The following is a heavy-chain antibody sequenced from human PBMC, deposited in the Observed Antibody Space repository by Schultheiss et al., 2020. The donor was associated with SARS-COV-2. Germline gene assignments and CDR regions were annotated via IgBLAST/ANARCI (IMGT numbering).Heavy chain of an antibody. CDR3: AKELPYSSGWYYYYGMDV. CDR2: IWYDGSNK. Sequence: GGSLRLSCAASGFTFSDYYMSWIRQAPGKGLEWVAVIWYDGSNKYYADSVKGRFTISRDNSKNTLYLQMNSLRAEDTAVYYCAKELPYSSGWYYYYGMDVWGQGTTVTVSS. J-gene: IGHJ6*02. CDR1: GFTFSDYY. D-gene: IGHD6-19*01. V-gene: IGHV3-33*06.